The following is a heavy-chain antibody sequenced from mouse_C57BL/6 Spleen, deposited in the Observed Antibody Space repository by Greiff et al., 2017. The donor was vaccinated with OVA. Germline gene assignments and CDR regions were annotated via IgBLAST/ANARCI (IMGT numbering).Heavy chain of an antibody. CDR2: ISYDGSN. J-gene: IGHJ1*03. D-gene: IGHD4-1*01. V-gene: IGHV3-6*01. CDR1: GYSITSGYY. Sequence: EVQVVESGPGLVKPSQSLSLTCSVTGYSITSGYYWNWIRQFPGNKLEWMGYISYDGSNNYNPSLKNRISITRDTSKNQFFLKLNSVTTEDTATYYCARETGTTYFDVWGTGTTVTVSS. CDR3: ARETGTTYFDV.